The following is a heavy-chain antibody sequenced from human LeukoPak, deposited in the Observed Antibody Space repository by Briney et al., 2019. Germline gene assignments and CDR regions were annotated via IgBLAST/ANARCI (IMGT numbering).Heavy chain of an antibody. CDR1: GFTFSSYA. V-gene: IGHV3-23*01. CDR2: TSGSGGST. Sequence: GGSLRLSCAASGFTFSSYAMSWVRQAPGKGLEWVSATSGSGGSTYYADSVKGRFTISRDNSKNTLYLQMNSLRAEDTAVYYCAKVPSGSFHFYYYMDVWGKGTTVTVSS. D-gene: IGHD1-26*01. CDR3: AKVPSGSFHFYYYMDV. J-gene: IGHJ6*03.